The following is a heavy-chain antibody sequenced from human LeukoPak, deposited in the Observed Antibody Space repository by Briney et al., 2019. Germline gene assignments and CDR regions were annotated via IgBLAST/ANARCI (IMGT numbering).Heavy chain of an antibody. V-gene: IGHV4-38-2*02. CDR2: IYHSGST. CDR3: ARESGMLGGAFDY. J-gene: IGHJ4*02. D-gene: IGHD1-26*01. CDR1: GYSINSGYH. Sequence: SETLSLTCIVSGYSINSGYHWGWIRQPPGKGLEWIGSIYHSGSTYYNPSLKSRVTISVDTSKNQFSLKLSSVTAADTAVYYCARESGMLGGAFDYWGQGTLVTVSS.